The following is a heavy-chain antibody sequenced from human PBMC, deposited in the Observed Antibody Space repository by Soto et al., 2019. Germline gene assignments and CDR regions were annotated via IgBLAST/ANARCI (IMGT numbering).Heavy chain of an antibody. J-gene: IGHJ5*02. V-gene: IGHV3-48*02. CDR1: GFTFSSYS. CDR2: ISSSSSTI. CDR3: ARAGRDYYGSGPNWFDP. D-gene: IGHD3-10*01. Sequence: RLSCAASGFTFSSYSMNWVRQAPGKGLEWVSYISSSSSTIYYADSVKGRFTISRDNAKNPLYLQMNSLRDEDTAVYYCARAGRDYYGSGPNWFDPWGQGTMVTVYS.